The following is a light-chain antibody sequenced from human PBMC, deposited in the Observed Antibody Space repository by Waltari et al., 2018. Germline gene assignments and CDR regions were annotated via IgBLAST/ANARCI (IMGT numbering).Light chain of an antibody. Sequence: EIVLTQSPATLSLSPGERATLSCRASQNINNFLAWYQQKPGQAPRLLIYDASNRATGIPARFSGSGFGTAFTLTVTSLEPEDFAVYYCQQRGSWPPTFGQGTKVEIQ. CDR3: QQRGSWPPT. CDR2: DAS. CDR1: QNINNF. V-gene: IGKV3-11*01. J-gene: IGKJ1*01.